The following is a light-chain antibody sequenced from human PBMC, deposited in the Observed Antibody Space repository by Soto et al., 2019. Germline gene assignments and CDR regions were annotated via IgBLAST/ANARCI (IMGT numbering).Light chain of an antibody. V-gene: IGLV2-8*01. Sequence: QSVLTQPPSASGSPGQSVTISCTGMSSDVGGYNYVSWYQQHPGQAPKLMIYEVSKRPSGVPDRFAGSKSGNTASLTVSGLQAEDEADYYCISYAGANSVVFGGGTKLTVL. CDR1: SSDVGGYNY. CDR3: ISYAGANSVV. CDR2: EVS. J-gene: IGLJ2*01.